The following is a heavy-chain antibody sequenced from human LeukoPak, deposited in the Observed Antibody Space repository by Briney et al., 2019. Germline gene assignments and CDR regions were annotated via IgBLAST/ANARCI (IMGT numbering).Heavy chain of an antibody. D-gene: IGHD6-19*01. CDR1: GYTFTSYG. Sequence: ASVKVCCKASGYTFTSYGISWVRQAPGQGLEWMGWISAYNGNTNYAQKLQGRVTMTTDTSTSTAYMELRSLRSDDTAVYYCARMSSGWTLLDYWGQGTLVTVSS. CDR3: ARMSSGWTLLDY. V-gene: IGHV1-18*04. J-gene: IGHJ4*02. CDR2: ISAYNGNT.